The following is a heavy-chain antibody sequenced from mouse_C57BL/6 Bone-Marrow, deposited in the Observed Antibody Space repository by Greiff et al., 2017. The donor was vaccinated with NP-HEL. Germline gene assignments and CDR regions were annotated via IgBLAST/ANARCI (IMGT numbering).Heavy chain of an antibody. V-gene: IGHV5-6*01. J-gene: IGHJ4*01. CDR2: ISSGGSYT. Sequence: VHVKQSGGDLVKPGGSLKLSCAASGFTFSSYGMSWVRQTPDKRLEWVATISSGGSYTYYPDSVKGRFTISRDNAKNTLYLQMSSLKSEDTAMYYCARRWLLPDYYAMDYWGQGTSVTVSS. D-gene: IGHD2-3*01. CDR1: GFTFSSYG. CDR3: ARRWLLPDYYAMDY.